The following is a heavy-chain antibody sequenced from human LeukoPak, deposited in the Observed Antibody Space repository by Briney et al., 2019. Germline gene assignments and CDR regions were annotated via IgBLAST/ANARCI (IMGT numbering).Heavy chain of an antibody. CDR2: IYSGGST. Sequence: PGGSLRLSCAASGFTVSSNYMSWVRQAPGKGLEWVSVIYSGGSTYYADSVKGRFTISRDNSKNTLYLQMNSLRAEDTAVYYCASNRDSGSSWYYFDYWGQGTLVTVSS. CDR1: GFTVSSNY. V-gene: IGHV3-53*01. D-gene: IGHD6-13*01. CDR3: ASNRDSGSSWYYFDY. J-gene: IGHJ4*02.